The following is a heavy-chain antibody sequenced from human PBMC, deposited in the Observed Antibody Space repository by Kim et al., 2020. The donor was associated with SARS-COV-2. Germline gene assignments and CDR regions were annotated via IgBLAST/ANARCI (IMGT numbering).Heavy chain of an antibody. J-gene: IGHJ4*02. Sequence: SETLSLTCAVYGGSFSGFYLSWIRHPQVRGLEWIGESNHSGRTNYNQSLKIRVTISVDTSKKQFSLKLTSVTAADTAVYYCARRWSNIYGSGSHYCDLWGQGTLVTVSS. CDR3: ARRWSNIYGSGSHYCDL. CDR2: SNHSGRT. V-gene: IGHV4-34*01. D-gene: IGHD3-10*01. CDR1: GGSFSGFY.